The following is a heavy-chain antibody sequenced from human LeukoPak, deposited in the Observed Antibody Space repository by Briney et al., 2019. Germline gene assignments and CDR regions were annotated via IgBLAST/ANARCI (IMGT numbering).Heavy chain of an antibody. Sequence: PGGSLRLSCAASGFTFSTYAMTWVRQAPGKGLERVSGISTSGDRTYYADSVKGRFTISRDNSKNTLYLQMNSLRAEDTAEYYCARSAVGTSCCTAVDYWGQGTLVTVSS. V-gene: IGHV3-23*01. D-gene: IGHD1-26*01. J-gene: IGHJ4*02. CDR2: ISTSGDRT. CDR1: GFTFSTYA. CDR3: ARSAVGTSCCTAVDY.